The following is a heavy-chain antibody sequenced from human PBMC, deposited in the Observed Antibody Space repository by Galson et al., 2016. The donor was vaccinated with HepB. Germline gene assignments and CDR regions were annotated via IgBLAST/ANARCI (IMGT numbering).Heavy chain of an antibody. Sequence: SVKVSCKASGYTFTSYAVHWVRQAPGQRLEWMGWINAGNGNTKYSQKFQGRVTITRDTSASTAYMELSSLRSEDTAVYYCARVRGGYTYGDLWGQGTTVTVSS. CDR2: INAGNGNT. D-gene: IGHD5-18*01. CDR1: GYTFTSYA. J-gene: IGHJ6*02. V-gene: IGHV1-3*01. CDR3: ARVRGGYTYGDL.